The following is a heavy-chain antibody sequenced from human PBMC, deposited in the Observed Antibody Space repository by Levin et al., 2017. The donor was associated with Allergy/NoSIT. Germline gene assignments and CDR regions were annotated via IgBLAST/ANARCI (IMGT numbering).Heavy chain of an antibody. CDR1: GGSFSDYN. V-gene: IGHV4-34*01. CDR2: ITHSGST. J-gene: IGHJ6*02. Sequence: SETLSLTCAVYGGSFSDYNWSWNRQPPGKGLQWIGEITHSGSTTYTPSLKSRVTILVDTSKNEISLRLSSATAADTAVYYCARVRVILTGYYRGSQASYYYGMDVWGQGTTVTVSS. CDR3: ARVRVILTGYYRGSQASYYYGMDV. D-gene: IGHD3-9*01.